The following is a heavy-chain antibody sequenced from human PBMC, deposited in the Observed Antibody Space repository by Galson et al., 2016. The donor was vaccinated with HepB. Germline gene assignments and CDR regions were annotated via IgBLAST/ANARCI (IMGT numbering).Heavy chain of an antibody. CDR2: IYPGDSDP. CDR1: RYSFTSHW. V-gene: IGHV5-51*01. Sequence: SGAEVKKPGESLKISCKGSRYSFTSHWIAWVRQMPGNGLEWMGIIYPGDSDPRYSPSFHGQVTFSADKSINTAYLQWSSLKAPDSAMYYCARLRQLVPSYWYFDLWGRGTLVTVSS. J-gene: IGHJ2*01. CDR3: ARLRQLVPSYWYFDL. D-gene: IGHD6-13*01.